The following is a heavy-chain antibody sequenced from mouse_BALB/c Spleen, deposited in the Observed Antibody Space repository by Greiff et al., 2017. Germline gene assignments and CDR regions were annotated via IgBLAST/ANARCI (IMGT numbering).Heavy chain of an antibody. CDR1: GYAFSSYW. V-gene: IGHV1-80*01. Sequence: QVQLQQSGAELVRPGSSVKISCKASGYAFSSYWMNWVKQRPGQGLEWIGQIYPGDGDTNYNGKFKGKATLTADKSSSTAYMQLSSLTSEDSAVYFCARGDYGYSFAYWGQGTLVTVSA. CDR3: ARGDYGYSFAY. CDR2: IYPGDGDT. D-gene: IGHD1-2*01. J-gene: IGHJ3*01.